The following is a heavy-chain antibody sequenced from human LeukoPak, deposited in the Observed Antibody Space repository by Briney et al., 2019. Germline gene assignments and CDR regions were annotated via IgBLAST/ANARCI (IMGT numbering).Heavy chain of an antibody. CDR3: ARAWRP. V-gene: IGHV3-7*01. J-gene: IGHJ5*02. CDR2: IKQDGSEK. CDR1: GFTFSLFW. Sequence: GGSLRLSCLASGFTFSLFWMSCVRQAPGKGLEWVANIKQDGSEKYYVDSVKGRFTISRDNPKNSLYLQMNSLRAEDTAVYYCARAWRPWGQGTLVTVSS.